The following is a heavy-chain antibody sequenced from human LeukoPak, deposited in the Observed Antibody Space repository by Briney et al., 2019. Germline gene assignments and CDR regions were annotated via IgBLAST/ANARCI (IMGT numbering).Heavy chain of an antibody. CDR2: INPSGGST. D-gene: IGHD1-26*01. Sequence: ASVKVSCKASGYTFTSYYMHWVRQAPGQGLEWMGIINPSGGSTSYAQKFQGRVTMTTDTSTSTAYMKLRSLRSDDTAVYYCARTGAVVGATSAVYWGQGTLVTVSS. V-gene: IGHV1-46*01. CDR1: GYTFTSYY. J-gene: IGHJ4*02. CDR3: ARTGAVVGATSAVY.